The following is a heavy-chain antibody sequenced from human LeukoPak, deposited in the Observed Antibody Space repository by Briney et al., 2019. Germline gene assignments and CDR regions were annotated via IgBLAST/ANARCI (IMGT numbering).Heavy chain of an antibody. CDR2: VSPNSGGT. Sequence: ASVKVSCKASGYTFTGHSIHWVRQAPGQGLEWMGWVSPNSGGTKYAQKFQGRVTMTRDTSISTAYMELTSLTSDDTAVYYCAGDPGVTNWFDPWGQGTLVTVSS. J-gene: IGHJ5*02. CDR3: AGDPGVTNWFDP. CDR1: GYTFTGHS. V-gene: IGHV1-2*02. D-gene: IGHD2-21*02.